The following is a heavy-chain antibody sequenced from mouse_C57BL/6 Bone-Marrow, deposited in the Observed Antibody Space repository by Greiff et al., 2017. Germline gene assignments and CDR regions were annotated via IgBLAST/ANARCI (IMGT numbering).Heavy chain of an antibody. J-gene: IGHJ1*03. CDR3: ASYDYDYWYFDV. D-gene: IGHD2-4*01. V-gene: IGHV5-17*01. CDR1: GFTFSDYG. Sequence: EVQLVESGGGLVKPGGSLKLSCAASGFTFSDYGMHWVRQAPEKGLEWVAYISSGSSTIYYADTVKGRFTISRDNAKNTLFLQMTSLRSEDTAMYYCASYDYDYWYFDVWGTGTTVTVSS. CDR2: ISSGSSTI.